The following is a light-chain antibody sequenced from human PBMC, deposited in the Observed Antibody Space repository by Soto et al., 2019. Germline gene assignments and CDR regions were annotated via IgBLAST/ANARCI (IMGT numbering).Light chain of an antibody. Sequence: QSVLTQPPSVSAAPGQKVTISCSGSSSNIGNNYVSWYQQLPGTAPKLLIYDNNKRPSGTPDRFSGSKSGTSATLGITGLQTGDEADYYCGTWDSRLPVVFGGGTQLTVL. CDR3: GTWDSRLPVV. CDR2: DNN. J-gene: IGLJ2*01. V-gene: IGLV1-51*01. CDR1: SSNIGNNY.